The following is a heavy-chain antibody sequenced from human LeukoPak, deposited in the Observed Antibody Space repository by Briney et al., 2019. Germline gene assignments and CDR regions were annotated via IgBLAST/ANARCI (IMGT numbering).Heavy chain of an antibody. J-gene: IGHJ4*02. CDR2: IYYSGST. D-gene: IGHD6-19*01. CDR1: GGSISSSSYY. V-gene: IGHV4-39*07. CDR3: ARLAGHTPGYSSGWYHY. Sequence: SETLSLTCTVSGGSISSSSYYWGWIRQPPGKGLEWIGSIYYSGSTYYNPSLKSRVTISVDTSKNQFSLKLSSVTAADTAVYYCARLAGHTPGYSSGWYHYWGQGTLVTVSS.